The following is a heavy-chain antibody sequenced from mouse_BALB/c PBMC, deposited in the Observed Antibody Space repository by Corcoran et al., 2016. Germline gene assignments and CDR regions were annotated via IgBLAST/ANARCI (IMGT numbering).Heavy chain of an antibody. J-gene: IGHJ3*01. CDR2: INPNYDST. CDR3: ARRSAKARFAY. V-gene: IGHV1-18*01. Sequence: EVQLKQFGAELVKPGASVKISSKASGYTFTDSNMDWVKQSHGKSLEWFGDINPNYDSTSYNQKFKGKATLTADKSSSTAYMELRSLTSEDTVVYYCARRSAKARFAYWGQGTLVTVSA. D-gene: IGHD1-2*01. CDR1: GYTFTDSN.